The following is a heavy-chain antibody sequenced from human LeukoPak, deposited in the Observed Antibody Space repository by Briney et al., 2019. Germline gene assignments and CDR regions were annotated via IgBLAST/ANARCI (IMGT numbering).Heavy chain of an antibody. CDR2: ISAYNGNA. J-gene: IGHJ4*02. Sequence: ASVNVSCKASGYTFTSYGISWVRQAAGQGLEWMGWISAYNGNANYAQKLQGRVTMTTDTSTSTAYMELRSLRSDDTAVYYCARDPPEPGIAAVGDYWGQGTLVTVSS. V-gene: IGHV1-18*01. CDR3: ARDPPEPGIAAVGDY. CDR1: GYTFTSYG. D-gene: IGHD6-13*01.